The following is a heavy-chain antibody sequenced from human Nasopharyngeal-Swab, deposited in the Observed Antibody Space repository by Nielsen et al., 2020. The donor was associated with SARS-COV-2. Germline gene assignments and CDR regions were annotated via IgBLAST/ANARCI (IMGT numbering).Heavy chain of an antibody. D-gene: IGHD4/OR15-4a*01. CDR1: GFTFSSYW. Sequence: GESLKISCAATGFTFSSYWMSWVRQAPGKGLEWVANIKQDGSEKYYVDSVKGRFTISRDNAKNSLYLQMNSLRAEDTAVYYCARDRDYGGAFDIWGQGTMVTVSS. V-gene: IGHV3-7*01. J-gene: IGHJ3*02. CDR2: IKQDGSEK. CDR3: ARDRDYGGAFDI.